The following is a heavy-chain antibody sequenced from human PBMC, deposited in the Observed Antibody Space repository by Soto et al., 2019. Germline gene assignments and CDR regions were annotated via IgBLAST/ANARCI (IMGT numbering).Heavy chain of an antibody. CDR3: ARDYPLAAAGSGFDY. V-gene: IGHV3-21*01. CDR1: GFTFSSYS. D-gene: IGHD6-13*01. Sequence: EVQLVESGGGLVKPGGSLRLSCAASGFTFSSYSMNWVRQAPGKGLEWVSSISSSSYIYYADSVKGRFTISRDNAKNSLYLQMNSLRAEDTAVYYCARDYPLAAAGSGFDYWGQGTLVTVSS. J-gene: IGHJ4*02. CDR2: ISSSSYI.